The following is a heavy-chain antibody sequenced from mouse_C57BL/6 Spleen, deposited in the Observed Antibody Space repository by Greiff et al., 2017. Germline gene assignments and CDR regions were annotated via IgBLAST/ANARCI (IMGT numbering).Heavy chain of an antibody. V-gene: IGHV1-50*01. CDR2: IDPSDSYT. CDR1: GYTFTSYW. Sequence: QVQLQQPGAELVKPGASVKLSCKASGYTFTSYWMQWVKQRPGQGLEWIGEIDPSDSYTNYNQKFKGKATLTVDTSSSTAYMQLSSLTSEDSAVYYCVNDSSEGYWGQGTTLTVSS. D-gene: IGHD3-2*02. J-gene: IGHJ2*01. CDR3: VNDSSEGY.